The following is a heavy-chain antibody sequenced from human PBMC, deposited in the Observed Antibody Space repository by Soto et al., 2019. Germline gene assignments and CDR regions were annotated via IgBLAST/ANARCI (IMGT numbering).Heavy chain of an antibody. Sequence: QEQLVQSGGGVVQPGRSLRLSCAASGFKFNSYGMHWVRQAPGKGLEWVAVIRYDGSDTSYGDSVKGRFTISRDNSKNTLHLQMSSLRVDDTAVYYCARDRFGGTEGTNWLDPWGQGSLGTVSS. J-gene: IGHJ5*02. CDR2: IRYDGSDT. D-gene: IGHD3-10*01. CDR3: ARDRFGGTEGTNWLDP. CDR1: GFKFNSYG. V-gene: IGHV3-33*01.